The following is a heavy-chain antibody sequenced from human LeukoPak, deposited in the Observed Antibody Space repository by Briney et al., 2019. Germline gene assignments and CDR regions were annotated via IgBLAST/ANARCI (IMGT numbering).Heavy chain of an antibody. Sequence: GASVKVSCKASGGTFSSYAISWVRQAPGQGLEWMGGIIPIFGTANYAQKFQGRVTITTDESTSTAYMELSSLRSEDTAVYYCAAAVGGEDYYYYMDVWGKGTTVTVSS. J-gene: IGHJ6*03. CDR2: IIPIFGTA. CDR3: AAAVGGEDYYYYMDV. V-gene: IGHV1-69*05. D-gene: IGHD3-16*01. CDR1: GGTFSSYA.